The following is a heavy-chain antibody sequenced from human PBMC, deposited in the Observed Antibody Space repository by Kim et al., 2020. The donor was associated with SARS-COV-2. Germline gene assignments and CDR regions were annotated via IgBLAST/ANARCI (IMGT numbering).Heavy chain of an antibody. D-gene: IGHD6-6*01. CDR2: ST. J-gene: IGHJ2*01. Sequence: STYYSPALKRRVTIAVDGSKNQFSLKLSSVTAADTAVYYCARCSYWYFDLWGRGTLVTVSS. CDR3: ARCSYWYFDL. V-gene: IGHV4-30-2*01.